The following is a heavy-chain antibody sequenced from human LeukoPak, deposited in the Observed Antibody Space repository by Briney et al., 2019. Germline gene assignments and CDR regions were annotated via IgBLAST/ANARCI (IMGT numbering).Heavy chain of an antibody. CDR1: GGTFSSYV. CDR3: ARALMPEGYYYYYMDV. J-gene: IGHJ6*03. D-gene: IGHD1-14*01. CDR2: IIPIFGTA. Sequence: SVKVSCKASGGTFSSYVISWVRQAPGQGLEWMGGIIPIFGTANYAQKFQGRVTITTDESTSTAYMELSSLRSEDTAVYYCARALMPEGYYYYYMDVWGKGTTVTVSS. V-gene: IGHV1-69*05.